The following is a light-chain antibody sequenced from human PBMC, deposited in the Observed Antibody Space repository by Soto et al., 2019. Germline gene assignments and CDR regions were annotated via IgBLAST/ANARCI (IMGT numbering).Light chain of an antibody. Sequence: EIVLTQSPGTLSLSPGERATLSCRASQSVSSSYLAWYQQKPRQAPRLLIYDASSRATGIPDRFSGSGSGTDFTLTISRLEPEDFAVYYCQQYGSSPWTFGQGTKVEIK. V-gene: IGKV3-20*01. CDR1: QSVSSSY. CDR3: QQYGSSPWT. CDR2: DAS. J-gene: IGKJ1*01.